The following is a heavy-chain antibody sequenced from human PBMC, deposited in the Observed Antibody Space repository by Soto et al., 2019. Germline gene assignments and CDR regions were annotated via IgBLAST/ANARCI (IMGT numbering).Heavy chain of an antibody. CDR3: ARDSATMVRGAKWPRFEP. D-gene: IGHD3-10*01. CDR1: GFTFLSYG. Sequence: GGSLRLSCAASGFTFLSYGMHWVRQAPGKGLEWVAVIWYDGSNKYYADSVKGRFTISRDNSKNTLYLQMNSLRAEDTAVYYCARDSATMVRGAKWPRFEPWGQGTLVAVSS. V-gene: IGHV3-33*01. CDR2: IWYDGSNK. J-gene: IGHJ5*02.